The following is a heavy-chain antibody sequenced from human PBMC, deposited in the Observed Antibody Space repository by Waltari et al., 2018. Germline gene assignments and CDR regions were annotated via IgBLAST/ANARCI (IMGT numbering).Heavy chain of an antibody. CDR3: AGGTPLRFFVH. CDR2: IIPTFQKV. J-gene: IGHJ4*02. Sequence: QVHLVQSGSEVKTPGSSAKVSGQAAGGSCPTFGLSWVRQAPGQGLEWMGGIIPTFQKVAYAQEFQGRVSITADDYTGTAYMELTSLRFEDTAVYYCAGGTPLRFFVHWGQGTRVTVSS. CDR1: GGSCPTFG. V-gene: IGHV1-69*01.